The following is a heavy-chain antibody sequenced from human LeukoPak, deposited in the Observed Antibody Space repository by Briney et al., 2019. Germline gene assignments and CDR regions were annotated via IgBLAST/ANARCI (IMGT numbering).Heavy chain of an antibody. V-gene: IGHV1-24*01. CDR2: FDPEDGET. CDR3: ATGANILTGYYFDY. J-gene: IGHJ4*02. Sequence: ASVTVSCKVSGYTLTELSMHWVRQAPGKGLEWMGGFDPEDGETIYAQKFQGRVTMTEDTSTDTAYMELSSLRSEDTAVYYCATGANILTGYYFDYWGQGTLVTVSS. CDR1: GYTLTELS. D-gene: IGHD3-9*01.